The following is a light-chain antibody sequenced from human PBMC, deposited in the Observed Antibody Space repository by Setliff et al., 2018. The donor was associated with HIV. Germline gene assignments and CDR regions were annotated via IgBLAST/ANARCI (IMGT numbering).Light chain of an antibody. J-gene: IGLJ3*02. CDR2: QAT. V-gene: IGLV2-14*02. CDR3: TSMTSRITWV. CDR1: SSDIGRYNL. Sequence: GTSSDIGRYNLVSWYQQYPGKAPKLMIYQATKRPSGVSNRFSGSKSGNTASLTISGLQAEDEADYYCTSMTSRITWVFGGGTKVTVL.